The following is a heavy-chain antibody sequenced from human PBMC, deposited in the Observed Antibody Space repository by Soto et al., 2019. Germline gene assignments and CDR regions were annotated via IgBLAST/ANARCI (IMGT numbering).Heavy chain of an antibody. D-gene: IGHD2-8*01. CDR1: GYTLTSYY. CDR3: AREVSGSPIGY. V-gene: IGHV1-46*01. J-gene: IGHJ4*02. CDR2: INPSGGTT. Sequence: QVQLVQSGAEVKKPGASVKVSCKASGYTLTSYYMHWVRQAPGQGLEWMGIINPSGGTTTYAQKFQGRVNVTRDTSTSTVYMELSSLKSEDTAVYYCAREVSGSPIGYWGQGTLVTVSS.